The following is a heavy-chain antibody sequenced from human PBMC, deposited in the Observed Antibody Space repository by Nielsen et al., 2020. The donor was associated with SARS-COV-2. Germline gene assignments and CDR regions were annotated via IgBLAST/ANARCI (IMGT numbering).Heavy chain of an antibody. D-gene: IGHD3-10*01. V-gene: IGHV4-31*03. CDR1: GGPISDDGYY. Sequence: SETLSLTCTVSGGPISDDGYYWTWIRQHPGKGLEWVGYIDYRGKTYYNPSLKSRASMSVDTSKNQFSLMLSSVTAADTAVFYCARESGYRDRWKALDSWGHGTLVTVS. J-gene: IGHJ5*01. CDR2: IDYRGKT. CDR3: ARESGYRDRWKALDS.